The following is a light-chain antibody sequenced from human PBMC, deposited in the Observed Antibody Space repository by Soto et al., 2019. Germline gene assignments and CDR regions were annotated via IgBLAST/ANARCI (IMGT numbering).Light chain of an antibody. CDR3: MQAIQTRT. CDR1: QNLLHSDGFNY. J-gene: IGKJ1*01. Sequence: IVMTQSPLSLPVTPGEPASISCRSSQNLLHSDGFNYLDWYLQKPGQSPQLLIFLGSYRASGVPDRFSGSGSGTHFALRLSRVEAEDVGVYYCMQAIQTRTFGPGTKVEI. V-gene: IGKV2-28*01. CDR2: LGS.